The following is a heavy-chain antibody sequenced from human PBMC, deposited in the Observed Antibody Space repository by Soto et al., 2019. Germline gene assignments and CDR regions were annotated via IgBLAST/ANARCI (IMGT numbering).Heavy chain of an antibody. CDR1: GGSVSGVDYF. CDR3: AREERKGIISWFDP. V-gene: IGHV4-30-4*01. D-gene: IGHD2-21*01. Sequence: PSLTCTVSGGSVSGVDYFWSWIRQSPGKGLEWIGYIYYTGITHLNPSLKSRLTMAVDTSKNEFSLKLTSVRAADTAVYFCAREERKGIISWFDPWGQGTPVTVSS. CDR2: IYYTGIT. J-gene: IGHJ5*02.